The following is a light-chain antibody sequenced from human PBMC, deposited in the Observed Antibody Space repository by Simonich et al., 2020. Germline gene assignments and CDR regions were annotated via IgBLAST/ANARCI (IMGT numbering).Light chain of an antibody. CDR3: QQYNNWPPWT. Sequence: EIVMTQSPATLSVSPGERATLSCRASQSVSSNLAWYQQKPGQAPRLLIYVASTRATGIPASFRGSGSGTEFTLTISSLQSEDFAVYYCQQYNNWPPWTFGQGTKVEIK. J-gene: IGKJ1*01. V-gene: IGKV3-15*01. CDR1: QSVSSN. CDR2: VAS.